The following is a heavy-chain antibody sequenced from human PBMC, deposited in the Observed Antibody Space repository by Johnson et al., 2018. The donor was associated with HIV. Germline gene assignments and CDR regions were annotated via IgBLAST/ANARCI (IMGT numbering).Heavy chain of an antibody. CDR2: IRYDGSNK. V-gene: IGHV3-30*02. J-gene: IGHJ3*02. Sequence: VQLVESGGGVVQPGGSLRLSCAASGFTFSTYGMHWVRQAPGKGLEWVAFIRYDGSNKYYADSVKGRFTISRDNSKNTLYLQMNSLRAEDTAVYYCAKNGARGDAFDIWGQGIMVTVSS. D-gene: IGHD2-8*01. CDR1: GFTFSTYG. CDR3: AKNGARGDAFDI.